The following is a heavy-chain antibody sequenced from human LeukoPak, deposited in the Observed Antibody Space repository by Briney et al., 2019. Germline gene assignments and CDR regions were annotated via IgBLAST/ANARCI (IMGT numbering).Heavy chain of an antibody. Sequence: KHGESLKISCKGSGYSFSSYWIAWVRQMPGKGLEWMGIIYPGDSDSKYSRSFQGQVTTSADKSINTAYLQWSSLKASDSAMYYCARRLGGADVFDIWGQGTMVTVSS. D-gene: IGHD3-16*01. CDR3: ARRLGGADVFDI. CDR1: GYSFSSYW. CDR2: IYPGDSDS. J-gene: IGHJ3*02. V-gene: IGHV5-51*01.